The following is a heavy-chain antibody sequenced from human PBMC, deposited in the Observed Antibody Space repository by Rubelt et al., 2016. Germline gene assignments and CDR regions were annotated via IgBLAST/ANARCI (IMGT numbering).Heavy chain of an antibody. D-gene: IGHD2-2*01. V-gene: IGHV4-39*07. CDR2: IYYTGST. CDR1: GGSISGSSFY. J-gene: IGHJ4*02. CDR3: ARVQGVAGAAMIGDY. Sequence: QLQLQESGPGLLRPSETLSLTCSVSGGSISGSSFYWAWIRQPPGRELEWSGNIYYTGSTYYNTYLRSRVTITVDTAKNKVSLSLTSVAAADTATYYCARVQGVAGAAMIGDYWGRGTLVTVSS.